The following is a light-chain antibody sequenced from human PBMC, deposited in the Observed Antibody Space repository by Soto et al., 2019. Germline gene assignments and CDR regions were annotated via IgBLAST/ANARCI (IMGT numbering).Light chain of an antibody. V-gene: IGKV3-15*01. J-gene: IGKJ1*01. CDR1: QSVSSN. CDR3: QHYNNWPTWT. Sequence: EIEMTQSPATLSVSPGERATLSCRASQSVSSNLAWYQQKPGQAPRLLIYGASTRATGIPARFSGSGSGTEFTLTISSLQSEDFAVYYCQHYNNWPTWTFGQGTKVEIK. CDR2: GAS.